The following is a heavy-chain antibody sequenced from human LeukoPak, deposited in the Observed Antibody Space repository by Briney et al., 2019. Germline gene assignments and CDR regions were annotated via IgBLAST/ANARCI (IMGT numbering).Heavy chain of an antibody. J-gene: IGHJ4*02. V-gene: IGHV3-7*01. CDR1: GFSFSSYE. CDR2: IKQDGSEK. CDR3: ARGLPSYYDSSGYYYLDY. D-gene: IGHD3-22*01. Sequence: GGSLRLSCAASGFSFSSYEMNWVRQAPGRGLEWVGNIKQDGSEKYYVDSVKGRFTISRDNAKNSLYLQMNSLRAEDTAVYYCARGLPSYYDSSGYYYLDYWGQGTLVTVSS.